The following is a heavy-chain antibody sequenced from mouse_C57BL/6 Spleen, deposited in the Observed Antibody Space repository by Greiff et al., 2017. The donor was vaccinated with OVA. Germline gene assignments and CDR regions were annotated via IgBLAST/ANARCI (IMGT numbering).Heavy chain of an antibody. CDR3: AREAFYYYGSSSYAMDY. CDR2: IDPEDGET. V-gene: IGHV14-2*01. D-gene: IGHD1-1*01. CDR1: GFNIKDYY. J-gene: IGHJ4*01. Sequence: VHVKQSGAELVKPGASVKLSCTASGFNIKDYYMHWVKQRTEQGLEWIGRIDPEDGETKYAPKFQGKATITADTSSNTAYLQLSSLTSEDTAVYYCAREAFYYYGSSSYAMDYWGQGTSVTVSS.